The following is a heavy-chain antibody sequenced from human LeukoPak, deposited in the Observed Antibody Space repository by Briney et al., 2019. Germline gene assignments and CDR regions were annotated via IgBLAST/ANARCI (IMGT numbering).Heavy chain of an antibody. D-gene: IGHD2-21*02. CDR3: AKDIPGGGDDY. Sequence: GGSLRLSCAASGFNFDNFWMSWVRQAPGKGLEWVANIREDGGKQNYVDSVKGRFTISRGNAKSSVYLQLNSLRADDTAIYYCAKDIPGGGDDYWGQGTLVTVSS. CDR2: IREDGGKQ. CDR1: GFNFDNFW. V-gene: IGHV3-7*01. J-gene: IGHJ4*02.